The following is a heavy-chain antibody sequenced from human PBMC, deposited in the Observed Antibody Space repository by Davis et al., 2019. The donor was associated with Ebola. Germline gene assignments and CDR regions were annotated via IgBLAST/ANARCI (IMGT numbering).Heavy chain of an antibody. J-gene: IGHJ5*02. CDR1: GGTFSTYP. D-gene: IGHD4-17*01. Sequence: SVKVSCKASGGTFSTYPIIWVRQAPGQGLEWMGGIIPIFGTANYAQKFQGRVTITADESTSTAYMELSSLRSEDTAVYYCAREYRTTVTQGGWFDPWGQGTLVTVSS. CDR3: AREYRTTVTQGGWFDP. CDR2: IIPIFGTA. V-gene: IGHV1-69*13.